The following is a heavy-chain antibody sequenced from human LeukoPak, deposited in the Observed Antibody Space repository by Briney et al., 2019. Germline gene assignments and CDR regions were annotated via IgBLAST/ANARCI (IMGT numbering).Heavy chain of an antibody. Sequence: GGSLRLSCAASAFTVRGNYISWVRQAPGKGLEWVSVIYSGGSTYYADSVKGRFTISRDNSKNTLYLQMNSLRAEDTAVYYCARGPSRGWFDPWGQGTLVTVSS. CDR3: ARGPSRGWFDP. V-gene: IGHV3-53*01. CDR1: AFTVRGNY. J-gene: IGHJ5*02. CDR2: IYSGGST. D-gene: IGHD6-6*01.